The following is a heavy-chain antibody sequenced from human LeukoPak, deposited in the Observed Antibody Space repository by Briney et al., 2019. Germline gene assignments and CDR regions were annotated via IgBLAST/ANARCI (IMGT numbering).Heavy chain of an antibody. D-gene: IGHD3-10*01. CDR2: IFYSGST. CDR3: AKSNGYGLVDI. CDR1: GGSISTGSYY. V-gene: IGHV4-39*06. Sequence: SETLSLTCTVSGGSISTGSYYWGWVRQPPGKGLEWIGNIFYSGSTYYSPSLKSRVTISLATSRNQFPLKLNSVPAADTAVYYCAKSNGYGLVDIWGRGTMVTVSS. J-gene: IGHJ3*02.